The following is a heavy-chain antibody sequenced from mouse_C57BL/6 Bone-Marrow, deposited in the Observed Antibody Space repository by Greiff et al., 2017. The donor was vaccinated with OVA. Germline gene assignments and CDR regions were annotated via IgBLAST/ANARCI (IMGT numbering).Heavy chain of an antibody. J-gene: IGHJ2*01. CDR2: IRSKSNNYAT. D-gene: IGHD1-1*01. V-gene: IGHV10-1*01. CDR1: GFSFNTYA. CDR3: VRHGGGRGYFDY. Sequence: GGGLVQPKGSLKLSCAASGFSFNTYAMNWVRQAPGKGLEWVARIRSKSNNYATYYADSVKDRFTISRDDSESMLYLQMNNLKTEDTAMYYCVRHGGGRGYFDYWGQGTTLTVSS.